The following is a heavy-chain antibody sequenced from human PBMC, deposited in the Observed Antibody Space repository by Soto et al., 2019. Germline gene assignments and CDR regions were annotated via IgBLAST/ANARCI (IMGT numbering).Heavy chain of an antibody. D-gene: IGHD3-22*01. V-gene: IGHV5-51*01. J-gene: IGHJ5*02. CDR1: GYMFSSYW. CDR3: ARQRLDRSNWFDP. CDR2: IYPQDSDT. Sequence: SGESLKISCKGSGYMFSSYWIAWVRQMPGKGLEWIGIIYPQDSDTRYSPSFQGQVTISADKSINTAFLQWNSLKASDTAVYYCARQRLDRSNWFDPWGQGTQVTVYS.